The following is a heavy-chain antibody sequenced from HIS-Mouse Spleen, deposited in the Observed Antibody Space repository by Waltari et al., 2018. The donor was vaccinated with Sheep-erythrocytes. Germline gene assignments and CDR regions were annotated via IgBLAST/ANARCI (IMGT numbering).Heavy chain of an antibody. CDR3: ARISSRDYYDSSGYYYSDAFDI. J-gene: IGHJ3*02. CDR1: GGSISSYY. Sequence: QVQLQESGPGLVKPSETLSLTCTVSGGSISSYYWSWIRQPPGKGLEWIGYIYYSGSTNYNPPHKSRVTISVDTSKNQFSLKLSSVTAADTAVYYCARISSRDYYDSSGYYYSDAFDIWGQGTMVTVSS. D-gene: IGHD3-22*01. CDR2: IYYSGST. V-gene: IGHV4-59*08.